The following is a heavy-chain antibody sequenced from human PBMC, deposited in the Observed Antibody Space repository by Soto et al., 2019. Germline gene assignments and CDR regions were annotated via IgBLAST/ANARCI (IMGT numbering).Heavy chain of an antibody. Sequence: GESLKISCKGSGYSFTNYWINWVRQMPGKGLEWMGRIDPSDSYTNYSPSFQGHVTISADKSITTVFLQWSSLRASDTAMYYCARQIYDSDSGPNFQYYFDSWGQGTLVTVSS. D-gene: IGHD3-22*01. CDR1: GYSFTNYW. J-gene: IGHJ4*02. CDR3: ARQIYDSDSGPNFQYYFDS. V-gene: IGHV5-10-1*01. CDR2: IDPSDSYT.